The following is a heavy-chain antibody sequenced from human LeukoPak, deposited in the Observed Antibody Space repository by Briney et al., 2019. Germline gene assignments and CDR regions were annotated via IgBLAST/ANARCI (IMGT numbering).Heavy chain of an antibody. V-gene: IGHV3-7*01. Sequence: GGSLRLSCAASGFTFSGYWMTWVRQAPGKGLEGVANIKQDGSEKNYVDSVKGRFTISRDNAKNSLYLQMNSLRAEDTAVYSCARDRYGDYWGQGTLVTVSS. D-gene: IGHD5-18*01. CDR3: ARDRYGDY. J-gene: IGHJ4*02. CDR1: GFTFSGYW. CDR2: IKQDGSEK.